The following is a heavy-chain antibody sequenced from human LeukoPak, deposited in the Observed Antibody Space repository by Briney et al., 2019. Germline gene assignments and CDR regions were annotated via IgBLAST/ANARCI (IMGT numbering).Heavy chain of an antibody. J-gene: IGHJ4*02. CDR2: IYYSGST. V-gene: IGHV4-59*12. Sequence: SETLSLTCTVSGYSISSSYYWSWIRQPPGKGLEWIGYIYYSGSTNYNPSLKSRVTISVDTSKNQFSLKLSSVTAADTAVYYCARRTISDGVNLEDYWGQGTLVTVSS. CDR1: GYSISSSYY. D-gene: IGHD4-23*01. CDR3: ARRTISDGVNLEDY.